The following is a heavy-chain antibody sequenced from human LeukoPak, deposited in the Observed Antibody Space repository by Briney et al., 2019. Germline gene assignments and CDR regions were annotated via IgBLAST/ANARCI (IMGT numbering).Heavy chain of an antibody. J-gene: IGHJ6*03. CDR2: ISSSGSII. Sequence: PGGSLRLSCAASGFTFSTYEMNWVRQAPGKGLEWVSYISSSGSIIYYADSVKGRFTISRDNAKNSLYLQMNSLRAEDTAVYYCARADRAPAGYYMDVWGKGTTVTVSS. D-gene: IGHD1-14*01. CDR3: ARADRAPAGYYMDV. V-gene: IGHV3-48*03. CDR1: GFTFSTYE.